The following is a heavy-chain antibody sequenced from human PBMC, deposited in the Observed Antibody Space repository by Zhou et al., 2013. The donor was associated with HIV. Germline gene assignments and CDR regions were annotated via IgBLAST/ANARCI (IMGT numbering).Heavy chain of an antibody. D-gene: IGHD3-10*01. V-gene: IGHV3-21*03. Sequence: EVQLVESGGGLIQPGGSLRLSCAASGFTVNNNYMSWVRQAPGKGLEWVSSISRGRPFIHYADSVKGRFTISRDNAKNCLYLQMNSLRVEDTAVYYCEAVLTASHGYYFDYWGQGTLVTVSS. J-gene: IGHJ4*02. CDR1: GFTVNNNY. CDR3: EAVLTASHGYYFDY. CDR2: ISRGRPFI.